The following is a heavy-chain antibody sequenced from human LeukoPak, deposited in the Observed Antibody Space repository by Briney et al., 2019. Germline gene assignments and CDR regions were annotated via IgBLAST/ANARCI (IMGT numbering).Heavy chain of an antibody. CDR3: ARERPVYDSSGYYQGFDY. Sequence: ASVKVSCKASGYTFTGYYMQWVRQAPGQGLEWMGWINPNSGGTNYAQKFQGRVTMTRDTSISTAYMELSRLRSDDTAVYYCARERPVYDSSGYYQGFDYWGQGTLVTVSS. J-gene: IGHJ4*02. CDR2: INPNSGGT. CDR1: GYTFTGYY. V-gene: IGHV1-2*02. D-gene: IGHD3-22*01.